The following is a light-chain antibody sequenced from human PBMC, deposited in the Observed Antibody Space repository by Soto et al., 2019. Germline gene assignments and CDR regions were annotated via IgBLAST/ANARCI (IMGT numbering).Light chain of an antibody. J-gene: IGKJ5*01. CDR2: DAS. Sequence: EIGLTQSPCTLSLSPGDRATLSCRASQSVSSNYFAWYQQKPGQAPRLLIYDASNRATGIPARFSGSGSGTDFTLTISSLEPEDFAVYYCQQYKNWPPITFGQGTRLEIK. CDR3: QQYKNWPPIT. V-gene: IGKV3-11*01. CDR1: QSVSSNY.